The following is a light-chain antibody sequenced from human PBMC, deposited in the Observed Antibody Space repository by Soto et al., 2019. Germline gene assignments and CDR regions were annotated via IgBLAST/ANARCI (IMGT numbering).Light chain of an antibody. J-gene: IGKJ4*01. CDR3: HQYGHSPVT. V-gene: IGKV3-20*01. CDR2: DAS. CDR1: QSVRSTY. Sequence: EIVLTQTPGTVSLSPGERATLSCRASQSVRSTYFAWYQHKPGQAPRLLIFDASTRATGIHDRFSGSGSGTDFTLTISRLEPEDFALYYCHQYGHSPVTFGGGTKVEIK.